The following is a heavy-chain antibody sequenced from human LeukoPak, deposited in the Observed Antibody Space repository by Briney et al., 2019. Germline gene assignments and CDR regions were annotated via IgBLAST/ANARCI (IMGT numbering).Heavy chain of an antibody. CDR2: IYHSGST. J-gene: IGHJ4*02. CDR1: GDSISSSNW. Sequence: PSETLSLTCAVSGDSISSSNWWSWVRQPPGKGLEWIGEIYHSGSTNYNPSLKSRVTISVDKSKNQFSLKLSSVTAADTAVYYCARALRYFDWTDFDYWGQGTLVTVSS. V-gene: IGHV4-4*02. D-gene: IGHD3-9*01. CDR3: ARALRYFDWTDFDY.